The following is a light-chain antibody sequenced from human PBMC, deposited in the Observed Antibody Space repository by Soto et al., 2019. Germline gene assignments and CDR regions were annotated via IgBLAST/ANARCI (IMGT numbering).Light chain of an antibody. Sequence: EAVMTQSPATRSVSPGERATLSCRASERVSSNFAWYQHRPGQAPRLVIYGASTRATGIPARFSRGASGTDFTLTISRLEPEDFAVYYCQQYGSSPWTFGQGTKVDIK. CDR3: QQYGSSPWT. J-gene: IGKJ1*01. CDR2: GAS. V-gene: IGKV3-15*01. CDR1: ERVSSN.